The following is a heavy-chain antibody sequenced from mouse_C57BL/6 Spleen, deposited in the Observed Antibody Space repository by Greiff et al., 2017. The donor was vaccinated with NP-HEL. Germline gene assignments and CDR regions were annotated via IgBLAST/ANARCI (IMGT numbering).Heavy chain of an antibody. CDR2: IDPSDSYT. V-gene: IGHV1-59*01. J-gene: IGHJ2*01. CDR3: AREGVSTANYFDY. CDR1: GYTFTSYW. Sequence: QVQLQQPGAELVRPGTSVKLSCKASGYTFTSYWMHWVKQRPGQGLEWIGVIDPSDSYTNYNQKFKGKATLTVDTSSSTAYMQLSSLTSEDSAVYYCAREGVSTANYFDYWGQGTTLTVSS. D-gene: IGHD1-2*01.